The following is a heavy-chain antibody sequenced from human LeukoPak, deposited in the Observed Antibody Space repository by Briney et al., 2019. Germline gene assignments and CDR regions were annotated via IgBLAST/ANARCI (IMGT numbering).Heavy chain of an antibody. D-gene: IGHD2-2*01. V-gene: IGHV3-30*18. CDR2: ISYDGSSK. J-gene: IGHJ4*02. CDR1: GFPFSTYG. CDR3: AKGVPPDY. Sequence: GRSLRLSCAASGFPFSTYGMYWVRQAPGKGLEWVAVISYDGSSKYYADSVKGLFTISRDNSNNSLYLQMNSLRAEDTAVYYCAKGVPPDYWGQGTLVTVS.